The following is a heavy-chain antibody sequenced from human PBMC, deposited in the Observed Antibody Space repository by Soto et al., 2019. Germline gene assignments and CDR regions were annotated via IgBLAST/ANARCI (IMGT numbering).Heavy chain of an antibody. Sequence: QVQLVESGGGVVQPGRSLRLSCAASGFTFSSYGMHWVRQAPGKGLEWVAVISYDGSNKYYADSVKGRFTISRDNSKNTLYLQMNSLRAEDTAVYYCAKDYYDSSGPEMDYYYGMDVW. D-gene: IGHD3-22*01. CDR1: GFTFSSYG. V-gene: IGHV3-30*18. J-gene: IGHJ6*01. CDR3: AKDYYDSSGPEMDYYYGMDV. CDR2: ISYDGSNK.